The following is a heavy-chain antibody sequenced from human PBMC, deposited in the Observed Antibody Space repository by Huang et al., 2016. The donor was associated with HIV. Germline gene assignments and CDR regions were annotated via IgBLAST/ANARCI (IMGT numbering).Heavy chain of an antibody. V-gene: IGHV1-69*13. Sequence: QVQLVQSGAEMKKSGSSVKVSCKASGGTVSSFSFTWVRQAPGHGLEGSEGISPCHETTDLAQKFRGRVTLTADESTNTAFMELSGLTSQDTAVYYCARGVGNSNRGFDIWGQGTLVTVS. CDR3: ARGVGNSNRGFDI. CDR2: ISPCHETT. CDR1: GGTVSSFS. J-gene: IGHJ4*02. D-gene: IGHD5-18*01.